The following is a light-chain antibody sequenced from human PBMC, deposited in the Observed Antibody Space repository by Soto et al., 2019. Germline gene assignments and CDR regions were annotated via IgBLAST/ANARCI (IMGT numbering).Light chain of an antibody. Sequence: EIVMTQSPATLSVSPGESATLSCRASQRISTNLAWFQQKPGQAPSLLIFGASTRAAGIPARFSGSGSGTEFSLTISGLQSEDFAVYFCHQYENWPKTFGQGTKVDIK. V-gene: IGKV3-15*01. CDR1: QRISTN. CDR2: GAS. CDR3: HQYENWPKT. J-gene: IGKJ1*01.